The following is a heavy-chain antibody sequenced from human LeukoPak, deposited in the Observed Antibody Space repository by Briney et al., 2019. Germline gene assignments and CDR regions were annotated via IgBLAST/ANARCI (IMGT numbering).Heavy chain of an antibody. CDR2: IKPDGSEI. J-gene: IGHJ2*01. V-gene: IGHV3-7*01. CDR1: GFTFSSYW. D-gene: IGHD3-22*01. Sequence: GGALRLSCAASGFTFSSYWMNWVRQAPRKGLDGVANIKPDGSEIYYVDSVKGRFTISRDNAKHSLYLQMNSLRADDTAVYSCARLMHYYDSIGKVHWYLDLWGRGTLVTVSS. CDR3: ARLMHYYDSIGKVHWYLDL.